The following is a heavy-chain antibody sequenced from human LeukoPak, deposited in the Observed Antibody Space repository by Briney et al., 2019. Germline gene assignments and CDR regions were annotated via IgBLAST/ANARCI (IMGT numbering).Heavy chain of an antibody. Sequence: GGSLRLSCAASGFTFISYEMNWVRQAPGKGLEWVSYISSSGSTIYYADSVKGRFTISRDNAKNSLYLQMNSLRAEDTAVYYCARDRRGYSYVSWGQGTLVTVSS. CDR1: GFTFISYE. V-gene: IGHV3-48*03. D-gene: IGHD5-18*01. J-gene: IGHJ4*02. CDR3: ARDRRGYSYVS. CDR2: ISSSGSTI.